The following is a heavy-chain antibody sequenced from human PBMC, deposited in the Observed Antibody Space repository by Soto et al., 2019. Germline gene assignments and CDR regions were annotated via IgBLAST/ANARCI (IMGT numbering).Heavy chain of an antibody. D-gene: IGHD6-13*01. J-gene: IGHJ5*02. V-gene: IGHV4-4*07. CDR1: GGSISSYY. CDR2: IYTSGST. CDR3: ARDGSSSWDNWFDP. Sequence: SETLSLTCTVSGGSISSYYWSWIRQPAGKGLEWIGRIYTSGSTNYNPSLKSRVTMSVDTSKNQFSLKLSSGTAADTAVYYCARDGSSSWDNWFDPWGQGTLVTVSS.